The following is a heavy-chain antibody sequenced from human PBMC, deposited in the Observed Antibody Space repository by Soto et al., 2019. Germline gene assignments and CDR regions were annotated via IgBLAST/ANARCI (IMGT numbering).Heavy chain of an antibody. D-gene: IGHD2-8*02. CDR2: ILVGGST. J-gene: IGHJ3*02. CDR1: GFICSSYD. CDR3: AKATATGGGAFDI. V-gene: IGHV3-23*01. Sequence: GGSLRLSCAASGFICSSYDRSWVRQAPGKGLEWVSTILVGGSTHYEDSVKGPFTISRDRSKNTLYLQMNSLTAGDTAMYYCAKATATGGGAFDICGQGTMVTVSS.